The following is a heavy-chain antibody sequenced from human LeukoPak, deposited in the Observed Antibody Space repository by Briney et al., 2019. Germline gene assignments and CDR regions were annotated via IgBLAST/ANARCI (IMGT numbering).Heavy chain of an antibody. J-gene: IGHJ4*02. CDR2: ISGSAGST. CDR1: GFTFSNYA. Sequence: GGSLRPSCAGSGFTFSNYAMTWVRQAPGKGLEWVSAISGSAGSTYYADSVKGRFTISRDNSKNTLYLQMNSLRAEDTAVYFCAKDAATVPPRTHDYWGQGTLVTVSS. V-gene: IGHV3-23*01. D-gene: IGHD4-17*01. CDR3: AKDAATVPPRTHDY.